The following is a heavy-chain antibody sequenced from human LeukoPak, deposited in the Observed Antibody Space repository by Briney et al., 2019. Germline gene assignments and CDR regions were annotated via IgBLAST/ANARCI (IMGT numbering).Heavy chain of an antibody. CDR1: GFTFSDYN. CDR2: ISSSSSTI. J-gene: IGHJ4*02. Sequence: GGSLRLSCAASGFTFSDYNMNWVRQPPGKGLEWVSYISSSSSTIYYADSVKGRFTISRDNAKNSLYLQMNSLRAEDTAVYYCARARRWPTDYWGQGTLVTVSS. CDR3: ARARRWPTDY. V-gene: IGHV3-48*04. D-gene: IGHD1-14*01.